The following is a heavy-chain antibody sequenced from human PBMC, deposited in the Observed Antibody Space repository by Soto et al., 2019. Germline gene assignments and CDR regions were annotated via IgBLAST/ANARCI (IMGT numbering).Heavy chain of an antibody. Sequence: KTSETLSLTCAVYGGSFSGHSWTWIRQSPGKGLGWIGDINHSGRVNYSPSLKSRVTISLDTSKNQFSLTLSAVTAADTAMYYRSTRAHDTNGYYRFDPWGQGTLVTVSS. D-gene: IGHD3-22*01. CDR1: GGSFSGHS. J-gene: IGHJ5*01. CDR3: STRAHDTNGYYRFDP. CDR2: INHSGRV. V-gene: IGHV4-34*01.